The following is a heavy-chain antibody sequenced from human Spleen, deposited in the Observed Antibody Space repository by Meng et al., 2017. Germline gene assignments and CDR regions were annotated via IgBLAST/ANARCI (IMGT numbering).Heavy chain of an antibody. CDR2: IWYDGSNK. J-gene: IGHJ4*02. V-gene: IGHV3-33*06. D-gene: IGHD6-19*01. CDR3: AKGAVAVAAPFDY. Sequence: GESLKISCAASGFTFSSYGMHWVRQAPGKGLEWVAVIWYDGSNKYYADSVKGRFTISRDNSKNTLYLQMNSLRAEDTAVYYCAKGAVAVAAPFDYWGQGTLVTVSS. CDR1: GFTFSSYG.